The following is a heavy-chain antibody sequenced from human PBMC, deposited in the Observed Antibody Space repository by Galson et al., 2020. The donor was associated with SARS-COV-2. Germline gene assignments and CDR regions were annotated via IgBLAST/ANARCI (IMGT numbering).Heavy chain of an antibody. CDR3: AKMPDYSDYGRGYFDL. CDR1: GFTFRYYA. CDR2: VSPSGGST. Sequence: GGSLRLSCAASGFTFRYYAMSWVRQAPGKGLEWVSVVSPSGGSTDYADSVKGRFTISRDNSKNTMYLQMNSLRAEDTAVFYCAKMPDYSDYGRGYFDLWGRGSLVTVSS. D-gene: IGHD4-17*01. J-gene: IGHJ2*01. V-gene: IGHV3-23*01.